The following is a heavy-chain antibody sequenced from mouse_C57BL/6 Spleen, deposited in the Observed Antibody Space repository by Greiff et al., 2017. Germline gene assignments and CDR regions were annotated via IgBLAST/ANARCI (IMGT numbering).Heavy chain of an antibody. CDR2: INYDGSST. Sequence: EVKLMESEGGLVQPGSSMKLSCTASGFTFSDYYMAWVRQVPEKGLEWVANINYDGSSTYYLDSLKSRFIISRDNAKNILYLQMSSLKSEDTATYYCARDYDGYYDWGQGTTLTVSS. V-gene: IGHV5-16*01. CDR3: ARDYDGYYD. D-gene: IGHD2-3*01. CDR1: GFTFSDYY. J-gene: IGHJ2*01.